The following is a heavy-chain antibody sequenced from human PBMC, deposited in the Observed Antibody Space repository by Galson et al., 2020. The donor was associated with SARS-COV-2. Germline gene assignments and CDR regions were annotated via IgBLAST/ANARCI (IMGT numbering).Heavy chain of an antibody. J-gene: IGHJ4*02. CDR3: ARYCSSSSCYYGYYFDY. V-gene: IGHV4-59*08. CDR2: IYNGETT. D-gene: IGHD2-2*01. Sequence: ASETLSLTCTVSGASVSRYFWSWVRQPPGKGLGWIGYIYNGETTNYNPSLKNRVTISVDASKSQFSLNVTSVTAADTAVYYCARYCSSSSCYYGYYFDYWGQGTLVTVSS. CDR1: GASVSRYF.